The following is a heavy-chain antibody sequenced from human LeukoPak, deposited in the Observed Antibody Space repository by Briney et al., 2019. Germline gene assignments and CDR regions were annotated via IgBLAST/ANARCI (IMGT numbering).Heavy chain of an antibody. V-gene: IGHV3-21*01. D-gene: IGHD4-17*01. CDR1: GFTFSSHS. CDR3: ARDGGPVTTTHYYYYMDV. J-gene: IGHJ6*03. CDR2: ISSSSSYI. Sequence: GGSLRLSCAASGFTFSSHSMNWVRQAPGKGLEWVSSISSSSSYIYYPDSVKGRFPISRDNAKNSLYLQMNSLRAEDTAVYYCARDGGPVTTTHYYYYMDVWGKGTTVTVSS.